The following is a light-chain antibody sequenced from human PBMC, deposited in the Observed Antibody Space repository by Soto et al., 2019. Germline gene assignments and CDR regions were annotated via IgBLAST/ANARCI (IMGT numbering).Light chain of an antibody. CDR1: QSISGW. CDR2: DVS. Sequence: GDRVTITCRASQSISGWLAWYQQKPGKAPKLLIYDVSSLESGVPSRFSGSGSGTEFTLAISSLQPDDFATYYCQQYNSYSITFGQGTLLEVK. V-gene: IGKV1-5*01. CDR3: QQYNSYSIT. J-gene: IGKJ5*01.